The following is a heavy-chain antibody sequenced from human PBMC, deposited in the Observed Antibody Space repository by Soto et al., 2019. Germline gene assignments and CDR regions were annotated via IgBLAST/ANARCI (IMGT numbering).Heavy chain of an antibody. Sequence: EVQLLESGGGLVQPGGSLRLSCAASGFTFSSYAMSWVRQAPGKGLEWVSAISGSGGSTYYADSVKGRFTISRDNSKNTLYLQMNSLRAEDTAVYYCAKDHTIEYSCSSHWRGDPFDYWGQGTLVTVSS. V-gene: IGHV3-23*01. CDR3: AKDHTIEYSCSSHWRGDPFDY. CDR1: GFTFSSYA. D-gene: IGHD6-6*01. J-gene: IGHJ4*02. CDR2: ISGSGGST.